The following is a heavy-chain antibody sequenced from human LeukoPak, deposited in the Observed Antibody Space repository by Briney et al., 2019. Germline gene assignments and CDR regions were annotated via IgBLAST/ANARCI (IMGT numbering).Heavy chain of an antibody. CDR2: IIPIFGTA. CDR3: ARVWGSSGWYSIDY. D-gene: IGHD6-19*01. CDR1: GGTFTSYA. J-gene: IGHJ4*02. Sequence: SVKVSCKASGGTFTSYAISWVRQAPGQGLEWMGGIIPIFGTANYAQKFQGRVTITADESTSTAYMELSGLRSEDTAVYYCARVWGSSGWYSIDYWGQGTLVTVSS. V-gene: IGHV1-69*13.